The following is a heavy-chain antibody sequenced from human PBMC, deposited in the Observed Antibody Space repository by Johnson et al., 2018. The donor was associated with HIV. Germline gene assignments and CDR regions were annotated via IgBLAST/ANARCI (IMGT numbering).Heavy chain of an antibody. CDR1: GFTFRSYW. Sequence: VQLVESGGGLVKPGGSLRLSCAASGFTFRSYWMSWVRQAPGKGLEWVANIKQDGSEKYYVDGVKGRFTISRDNAKNSLYLQMNSLRAEDTALYYCAREGVGTTIDDAFDIWGQGTMLTVSS. J-gene: IGHJ3*02. CDR3: AREGVGTTIDDAFDI. V-gene: IGHV3-7*05. D-gene: IGHD2-21*02. CDR2: IKQDGSEK.